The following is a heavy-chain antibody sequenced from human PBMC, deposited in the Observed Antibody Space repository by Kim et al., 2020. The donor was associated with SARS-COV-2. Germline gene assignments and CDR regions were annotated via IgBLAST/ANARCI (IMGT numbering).Heavy chain of an antibody. V-gene: IGHV3-43*02. CDR1: GVTFDDYA. CDR3: VRGQQWLIKN. Sequence: GGSLRLSCAASGVTFDDYAIQWVLQVEGEMLELVSHINGEWGEKNYADSVKGRFTISRDNCKKAVYLQMNSLRSEDTALYYCVRGQQWLIKNWGQGTKVTVSS. CDR2: INGEWGEK. J-gene: IGHJ4*02. D-gene: IGHD6-19*01.